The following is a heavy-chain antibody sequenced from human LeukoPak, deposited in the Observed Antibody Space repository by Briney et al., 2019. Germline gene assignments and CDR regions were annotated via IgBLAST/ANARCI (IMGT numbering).Heavy chain of an antibody. J-gene: IGHJ3*02. Sequence: PGRSLRLSCAASGFTFSSYGMHWVRQAPGKGLEWAAVIWYDGSNKYYADSVKGRFTISRDNSKNTLYLQMNSLRAEDTAVYYCARDGAEWIQPWSDAFDIWGQGQWSPSLQ. V-gene: IGHV3-33*01. D-gene: IGHD5-18*01. CDR3: ARDGAEWIQPWSDAFDI. CDR1: GFTFSSYG. CDR2: IWYDGSNK.